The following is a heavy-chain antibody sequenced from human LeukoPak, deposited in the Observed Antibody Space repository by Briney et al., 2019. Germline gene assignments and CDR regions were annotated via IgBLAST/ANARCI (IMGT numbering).Heavy chain of an antibody. Sequence: GGSLRLSCAASGFTFKNYWMSWVRQAPGKGLEWVSVISGSGGSTYYADSVKGRFTISRDNSKNTLYLQMNSLRAEDTAVYYCAKGGPTLIGYWGQGTLVTVSS. CDR2: ISGSGGST. D-gene: IGHD3-10*01. CDR1: GFTFKNYW. CDR3: AKGGPTLIGY. J-gene: IGHJ4*02. V-gene: IGHV3-23*01.